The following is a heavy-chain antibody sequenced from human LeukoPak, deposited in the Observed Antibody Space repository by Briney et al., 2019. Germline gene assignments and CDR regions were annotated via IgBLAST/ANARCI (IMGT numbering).Heavy chain of an antibody. Sequence: PSETLSLTCAVYGGSFSGYYWSWIRQPPGKGLEWIGEINHSGSTNYNPSLKSRVTISVDTSKNQFSLKLSSVTAADTAVYYCARRGGFSSGWYLANWFDPWGQGTLVTVSS. CDR1: GGSFSGYY. J-gene: IGHJ5*02. CDR2: INHSGST. V-gene: IGHV4-34*01. CDR3: ARRGGFSSGWYLANWFDP. D-gene: IGHD6-19*01.